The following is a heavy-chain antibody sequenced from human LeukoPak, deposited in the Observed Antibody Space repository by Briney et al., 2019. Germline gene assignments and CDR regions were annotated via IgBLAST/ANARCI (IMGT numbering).Heavy chain of an antibody. J-gene: IGHJ4*02. Sequence: GGSLRLSCAASGFTFSSYTMNWVRQAPGKGLEWVSYISSSGSTIYYADSVKGRFTISRDNAKNSLYLQMNSLRAEDTAFYYCVRTFSIVGATDYWGQGTLVTVSS. CDR2: ISSSGSTI. CDR1: GFTFSSYT. D-gene: IGHD1-26*01. V-gene: IGHV3-48*04. CDR3: VRTFSIVGATDY.